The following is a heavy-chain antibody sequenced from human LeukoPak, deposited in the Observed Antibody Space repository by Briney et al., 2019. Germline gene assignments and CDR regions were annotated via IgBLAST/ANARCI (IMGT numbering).Heavy chain of an antibody. CDR3: ASEAAAIESDAFDV. Sequence: ASVKVSCKASGYTFTVYYMHWVRQAPGQGLEWMGWINPNSGGTNYAQKFQGRVTMTRDTSISTAYMELSRLRSDDTAVYYCASEAAAIESDAFDVWGQGTMVTVSS. V-gene: IGHV1-2*02. CDR2: INPNSGGT. D-gene: IGHD2-2*02. J-gene: IGHJ3*01. CDR1: GYTFTVYY.